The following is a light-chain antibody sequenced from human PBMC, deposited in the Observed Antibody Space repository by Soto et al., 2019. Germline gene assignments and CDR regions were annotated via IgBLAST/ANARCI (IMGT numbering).Light chain of an antibody. J-gene: IGKJ1*01. Sequence: DIQMTQSPSTLSASVGDRVTITCRASQSISSWLAWYQQKPGKAPKRLIYKASSLESGVPSRFGASGSGTEFTLTISSLQPDDFATYYCQQYNSYPWTFGQGTKVDIK. CDR3: QQYNSYPWT. CDR1: QSISSW. V-gene: IGKV1-5*03. CDR2: KAS.